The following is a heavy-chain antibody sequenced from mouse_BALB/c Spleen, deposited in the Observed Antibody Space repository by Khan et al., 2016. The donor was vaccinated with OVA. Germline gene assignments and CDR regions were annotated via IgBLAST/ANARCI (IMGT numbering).Heavy chain of an antibody. J-gene: IGHJ2*01. D-gene: IGHD1-1*01. V-gene: IGHV3-2*02. CDR1: GYSITSDYA. CDR3: ARSVTITTGVATDCDY. Sequence: EVQLQESGPGLVKPSQSLSLTCTVTGYSITSDYAWNWIRQFPGNKLELLGSLSYSGRTRYNPSLKSRLSITRDTSKNQFFLQLNSVTTEDSATYDCARSVTITTGVATDCDYWGQGTTLTVSS. CDR2: LSYSGRT.